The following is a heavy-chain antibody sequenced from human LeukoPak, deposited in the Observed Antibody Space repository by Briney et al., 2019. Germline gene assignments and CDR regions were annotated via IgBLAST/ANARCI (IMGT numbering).Heavy chain of an antibody. CDR1: GVSVSSNY. V-gene: IGHV3-53*01. J-gene: IGHJ5*02. D-gene: IGHD2-15*01. Sequence: GGSLRLSCAVSGVSVSSNYMSWVRQAPGKGLEWVSVIYSSGDTHYADSVQGRFTISRDNSRNTLYLQMNNLRAEDTAVYYCASHEPRYCSRGTCQRWFDPWGQGTLVTVSS. CDR2: IYSSGDT. CDR3: ASHEPRYCSRGTCQRWFDP.